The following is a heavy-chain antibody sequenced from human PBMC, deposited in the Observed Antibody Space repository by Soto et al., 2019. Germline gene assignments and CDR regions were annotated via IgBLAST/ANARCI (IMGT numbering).Heavy chain of an antibody. CDR1: GGCISSGNW. V-gene: IGHV4-4*02. CDR3: ARGVPKPYYDFWSGYSTIDD. Sequence: ETLSLTCAHSGGCISSGNWCNWVRQRPVKCLVWIAEIYHSGSTNYNPSLKSRVTISVDKSKNQFSLKLSSVTAADTAVYYCARGVPKPYYDFWSGYSTIDDWGQGTLVTASS. CDR2: IYHSGST. D-gene: IGHD3-3*01. J-gene: IGHJ4*02.